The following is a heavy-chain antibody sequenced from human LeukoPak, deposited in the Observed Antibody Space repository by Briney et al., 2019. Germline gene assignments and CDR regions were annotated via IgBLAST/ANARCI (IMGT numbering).Heavy chain of an antibody. V-gene: IGHV3-30*02. J-gene: IGHJ4*02. Sequence: GGSLRLSCAASGFTFSSYGMHWVRQAPGKGLEWVAFIQNDGSNKYYADSVKGRFTISRDNSKNTLYLQMNSLRPDDTAMYYCAKDRIVLVTATFDYWGQGTLVTVSS. D-gene: IGHD2-21*02. CDR2: IQNDGSNK. CDR3: AKDRIVLVTATFDY. CDR1: GFTFSSYG.